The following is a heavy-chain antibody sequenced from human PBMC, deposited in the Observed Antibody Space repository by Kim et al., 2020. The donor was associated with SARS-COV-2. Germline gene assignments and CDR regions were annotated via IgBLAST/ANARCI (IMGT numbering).Heavy chain of an antibody. CDR3: ARELVYYGMDV. CDR1: GFTVSSNY. CDR2: IYSGGST. J-gene: IGHJ6*02. V-gene: IGHV3-53*01. Sequence: GGSLRLSCAASGFTVSSNYMSWVRQAPGKGLEWVSVIYSGGSTYYADSVKGRFTISRDNSKNTLYLQMNRLRAEDTAVYYCARELVYYGMDVWGQGTTVTVSS.